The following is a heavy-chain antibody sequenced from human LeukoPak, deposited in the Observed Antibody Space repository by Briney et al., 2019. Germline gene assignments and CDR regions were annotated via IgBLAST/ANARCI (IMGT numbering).Heavy chain of an antibody. CDR1: GFSIMDWP. D-gene: IGHD1-1*01. CDR3: AAGHQNSLEGY. J-gene: IGHJ4*02. CDR2: IGVRT. Sequence: GGSLRLSCAASGFSIMDWPLSWVRQAPGEGLEWVSAIGVRTHYAGSVKGRFTISRDGSKNTLYLQMNSLTVEDTAIYFCAAGHQNSLEGYWGQGTLVSVAS. V-gene: IGHV3-23*01.